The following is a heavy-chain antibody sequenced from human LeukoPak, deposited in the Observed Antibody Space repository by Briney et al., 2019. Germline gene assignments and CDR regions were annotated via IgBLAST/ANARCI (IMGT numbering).Heavy chain of an antibody. J-gene: IGHJ6*02. CDR3: AREIPGYSTLDV. CDR1: GGSISSGGYY. V-gene: IGHV4-31*03. CDR2: IYYSGST. D-gene: IGHD2-15*01. Sequence: SETLSLTCTVSGGSISSGGYYWSWIRQHPGKGLEWIGYIYYSGSTYYNPSLKSRVTTSVDTSKNQFSLKLSSVTAADAAVYYCAREIPGYSTLDVWGQGTTVTVSS.